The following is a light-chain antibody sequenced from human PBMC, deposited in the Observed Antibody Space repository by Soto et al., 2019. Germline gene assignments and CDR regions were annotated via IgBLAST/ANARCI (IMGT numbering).Light chain of an antibody. CDR2: GAS. J-gene: IGKJ1*01. CDR1: QSVSSN. CDR3: QQYNDWPRT. V-gene: IGKV3-15*01. Sequence: IVMTQSPATLSVSPGERATLSWMASQSVSSNVAWYQQKPGQAPRLLIYGASTRATGIPARFSGSGSGTEFTLTISSLQSEDFAVYYCQQYNDWPRTFGQGTKVDIK.